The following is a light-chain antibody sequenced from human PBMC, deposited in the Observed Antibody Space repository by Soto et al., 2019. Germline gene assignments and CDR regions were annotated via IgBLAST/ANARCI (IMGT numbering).Light chain of an antibody. V-gene: IGLV2-14*01. CDR3: SSYTSSSTVL. CDR2: EVS. J-gene: IGLJ2*01. Sequence: QSALTQPASVSGSPGQSITISCTGTSSDVGGYNYVSWYQQHPGKAPKLMIYEVSNRPSGLSSRFSGSKSGNMASLTISGLQAEDEADYYCSSYTSSSTVLFGGGTKLTVL. CDR1: SSDVGGYNY.